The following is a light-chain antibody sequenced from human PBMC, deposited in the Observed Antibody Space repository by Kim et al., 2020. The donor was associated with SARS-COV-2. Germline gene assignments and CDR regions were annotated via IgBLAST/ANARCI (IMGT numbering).Light chain of an antibody. CDR3: NSRDSSGNHAV. J-gene: IGLJ7*01. Sequence: SSELTQDPAVSVALGQTVRITCQGDSLRSYCASWYQQKPGQAPVLVIYGKNNRPSGIPDRFSGSSSGNTASLTITGAQAEDEADYYCNSRDSSGNHAVFG. V-gene: IGLV3-19*01. CDR1: SLRSYC. CDR2: GKN.